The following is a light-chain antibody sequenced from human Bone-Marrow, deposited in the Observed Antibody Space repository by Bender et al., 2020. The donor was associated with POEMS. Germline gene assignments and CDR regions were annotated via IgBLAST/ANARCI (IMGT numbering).Light chain of an antibody. J-gene: IGLJ3*02. CDR3: AAWEDSLNGWV. CDR2: INN. CDR1: SSNIGTNP. Sequence: QSVLTQPPSASGTPGQRVTIPCFGSSSNIGTNPVNWYQQLPGTAPKLLIYINNQRPSGVPDRFSGSKSGTSASLAISGLQSEDEADYYCAAWEDSLNGWVFGGGTKLTVL. V-gene: IGLV1-44*01.